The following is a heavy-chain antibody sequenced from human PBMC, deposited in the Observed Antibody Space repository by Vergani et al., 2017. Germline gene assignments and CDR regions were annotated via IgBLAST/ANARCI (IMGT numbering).Heavy chain of an antibody. Sequence: QVQLVQSGAEVKRPGSSVKVSCKASGGTFSSYAISWVRQAPGQGLEWMGGIIPIFGTANYAQKFHGRVTITADESTSKAYMELSSLRAEDTAVYYCARGRGSGGWFDPWGQGTLVTVSS. J-gene: IGHJ5*02. V-gene: IGHV1-69*01. CDR3: ARGRGSGGWFDP. CDR2: IIPIFGTA. D-gene: IGHD3-10*01. CDR1: GGTFSSYA.